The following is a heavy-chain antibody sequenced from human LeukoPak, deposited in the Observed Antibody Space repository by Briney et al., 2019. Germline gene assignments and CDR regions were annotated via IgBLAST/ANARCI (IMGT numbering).Heavy chain of an antibody. Sequence: GGSLRLSCVASGFTFNMYPLHWVRQAPGKGLEWVAVISIDGSNYLDADSVKGRFTISRDNSKNTLYLQMNSLRAEDTAVYDCAKDRSGSYSQGLDYWGQGTLVTVSS. V-gene: IGHV3-30-3*01. CDR1: GFTFNMYP. J-gene: IGHJ4*02. CDR3: AKDRSGSYSQGLDY. CDR2: ISIDGSNY. D-gene: IGHD1-26*01.